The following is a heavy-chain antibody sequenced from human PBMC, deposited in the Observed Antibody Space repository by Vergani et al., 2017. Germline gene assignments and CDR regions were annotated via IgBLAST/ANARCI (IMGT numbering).Heavy chain of an antibody. CDR3: ARDVIYDSSGNS. J-gene: IGHJ4*02. CDR2: IYYSGSL. D-gene: IGHD3-22*01. CDR1: GGSISSSSYY. V-gene: IGHV4-39*07. Sequence: QLQLQESGPGLVKPSETLSLTCTVSGGSISSSSYYWGWIRQPPGKGLEWIGSIYYSGSLYYNPSLKSRVTISADTSKNQFSLKLRSVTAADTAVYYCARDVIYDSSGNSWGQGTLVTVSS.